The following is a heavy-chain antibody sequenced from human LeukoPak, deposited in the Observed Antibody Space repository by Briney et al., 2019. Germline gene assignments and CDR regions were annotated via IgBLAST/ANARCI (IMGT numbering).Heavy chain of an antibody. Sequence: GESLKISCKGSEDTFTRHWIGWVRQMPGKGLEWMGIIYPSDSDTRYSPSFQGQVTISADKSINTAYLQWSSLKASDTAMYYCARLSNDVFDIWGQGTMVTVSS. CDR1: EDTFTRHW. CDR2: IYPSDSDT. J-gene: IGHJ3*02. V-gene: IGHV5-51*01. CDR3: ARLSNDVFDI.